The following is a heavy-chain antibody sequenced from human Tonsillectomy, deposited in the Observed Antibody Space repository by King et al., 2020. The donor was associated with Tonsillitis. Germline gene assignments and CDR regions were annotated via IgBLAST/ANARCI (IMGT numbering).Heavy chain of an antibody. D-gene: IGHD2-21*02. CDR1: GFTFRSYS. V-gene: IGHV3-21*01. CDR2: ISTSSKYI. CDR3: ARETLPNCVGDCFPTAYYHYGMAV. J-gene: IGHJ6*02. Sequence: VQLVESGGGLVKPGGSLRLSCGTSGFTFRSYSMNWVRQAPGKGLEWVASISTSSKYIYYADSMQGRFTISRDNAKNVVSLQMNSLRVEDTAVYSCARETLPNCVGDCFPTAYYHYGMAVWGQGTTVTVSS.